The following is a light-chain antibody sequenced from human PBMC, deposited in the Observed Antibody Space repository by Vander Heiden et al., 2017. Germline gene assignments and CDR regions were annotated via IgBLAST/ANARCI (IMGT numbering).Light chain of an antibody. J-gene: IGLJ1*01. V-gene: IGLV2-14*03. CDR1: SSDVGTYNS. Sequence: QSALTQPASVSGSPRQSITISCTGTSSDVGTYNSVSWYQQHPGKAPKLMIYDVSNRPSGVSNRFSGSKSGNTASLTISGLQAEDEADYYCSSYTSSDTYVFGTGTKVTV. CDR3: SSYTSSDTYV. CDR2: DVS.